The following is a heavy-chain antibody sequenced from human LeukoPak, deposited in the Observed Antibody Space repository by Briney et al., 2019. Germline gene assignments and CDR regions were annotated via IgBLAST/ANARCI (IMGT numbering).Heavy chain of an antibody. Sequence: GGSLRLSCAASGFTFSTYSMNWVRQAPGKGLEWVSSISLSSTYIYYAGSVKGRFTISRDNAKNSLYPQMSSLRAEDTAMYYCARDMSPCSAGACYSDYWGQGTLVTVSS. CDR1: GFTFSTYS. CDR3: ARDMSPCSAGACYSDY. J-gene: IGHJ4*02. CDR2: ISLSSTYI. V-gene: IGHV3-21*01. D-gene: IGHD2-15*01.